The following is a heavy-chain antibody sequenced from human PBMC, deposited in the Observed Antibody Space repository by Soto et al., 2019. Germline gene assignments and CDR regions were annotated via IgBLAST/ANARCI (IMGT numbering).Heavy chain of an antibody. CDR1: GYTFTSYA. Sequence: ASVKVSCKASGYTFTSYAMHWVRQAPGQRLEWMGWINAGNGNTKYSQKFQGRVTITRDTSASTAYMELSSLRSEDTAVYYCARNPNYSNYLAGGYYYYGMDVWGQGTTVTVSS. CDR2: INAGNGNT. D-gene: IGHD4-4*01. CDR3: ARNPNYSNYLAGGYYYYGMDV. J-gene: IGHJ6*02. V-gene: IGHV1-3*01.